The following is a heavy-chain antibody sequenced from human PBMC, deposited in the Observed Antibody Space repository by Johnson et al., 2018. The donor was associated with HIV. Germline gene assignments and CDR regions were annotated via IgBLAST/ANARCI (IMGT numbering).Heavy chain of an antibody. J-gene: IGHJ3*02. CDR1: GFIFNNAW. CDR3: TTTRAFDI. V-gene: IGHV3-15*01. CDR2: IKSRSDGGTT. Sequence: VQLVESGGGLVKPGGSLRLSCAASGFIFNNAWMSWVRQAPGKGLEWIGRIKSRSDGGTTDYAAPVKGRFTISRDDAKNTLYLQKNSLKTEDTAVYYCTTTRAFDIWGQGTMFSVSS.